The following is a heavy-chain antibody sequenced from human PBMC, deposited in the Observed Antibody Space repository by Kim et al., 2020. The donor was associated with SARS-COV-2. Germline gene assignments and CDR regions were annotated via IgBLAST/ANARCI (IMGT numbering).Heavy chain of an antibody. D-gene: IGHD6-19*01. V-gene: IGHV5-51*01. CDR3: ARGIAVAGTEGDFDY. J-gene: IGHJ4*02. Sequence: PPFKGQVTISADKSISTAYLQWSSLKASDTAMYYCARGIAVAGTEGDFDYWGQGTLVTVSS.